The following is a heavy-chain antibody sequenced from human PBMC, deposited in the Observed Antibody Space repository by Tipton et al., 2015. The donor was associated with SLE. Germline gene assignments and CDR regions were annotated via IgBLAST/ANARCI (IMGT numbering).Heavy chain of an antibody. V-gene: IGHV4-59*08. CDR3: ARHGAIVWDSSNFFAMDV. Sequence: TLSITCIVSGDSINNYYWSWIRQPPGKGLEWIGYIYYSGNTFYNPSLKGRVTISIDTSETQLSLQMTSVTAADAAVYYCARHGAIVWDSSNFFAMDVWGQGTTVTVSS. CDR2: IYYSGNT. J-gene: IGHJ6*02. D-gene: IGHD3-16*02. CDR1: GDSINNYY.